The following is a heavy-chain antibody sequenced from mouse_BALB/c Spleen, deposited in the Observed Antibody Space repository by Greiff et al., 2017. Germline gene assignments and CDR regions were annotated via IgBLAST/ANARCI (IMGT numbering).Heavy chain of an antibody. V-gene: IGHV1-54*01. CDR3: ARSYYGSSYGPFDY. CDR1: GYAFTNYL. D-gene: IGHD1-1*01. CDR2: INPGSGGT. J-gene: IGHJ2*01. Sequence: VQLVESGAELVRPGTSVKVSCKASGYAFTNYLIEWVKQRPGQGLEWIGVINPGSGGTNYNEKFKGKATLTADKSSSTAYMQLSSLTSDDSAVYFCARSYYGSSYGPFDYWGQGTTLTVSS.